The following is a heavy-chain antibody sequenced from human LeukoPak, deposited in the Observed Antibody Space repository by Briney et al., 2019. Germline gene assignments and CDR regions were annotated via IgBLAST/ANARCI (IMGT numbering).Heavy chain of an antibody. J-gene: IGHJ4*02. CDR1: GFTFSSYA. V-gene: IGHV3-23*01. CDR2: ISGSGGST. D-gene: IGHD2-15*01. CDR3: AKSLGYCSGGSCYSDY. Sequence: GGSLRLSCAASGFTFSSYAMSWVRQAPGKGLEWVSAISGSGGSTYYADSVKGRFTISRDNSKNTLYLQMNSLRAEVTAVYYCAKSLGYCSGGSCYSDYWGQGTLVTVSS.